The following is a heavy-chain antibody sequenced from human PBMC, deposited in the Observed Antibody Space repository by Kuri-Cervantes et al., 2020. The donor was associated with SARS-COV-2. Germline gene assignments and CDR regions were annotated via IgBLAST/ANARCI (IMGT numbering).Heavy chain of an antibody. CDR3: AQSRSIAARRPWYFDR. CDR1: GGSISSYY. D-gene: IGHD6-6*01. V-gene: IGHV4-59*01. CDR2: IYYSGRT. Sequence: GSLRLSCTVSGGSISSYYWSWIRQPPGKGLEWSGYIYYSGRTNYNPALKSRVTISVDTSKIQFSLKLSSVTAADTAVYYCAQSRSIAARRPWYFDRWGRGTLVTVSS. J-gene: IGHJ2*01.